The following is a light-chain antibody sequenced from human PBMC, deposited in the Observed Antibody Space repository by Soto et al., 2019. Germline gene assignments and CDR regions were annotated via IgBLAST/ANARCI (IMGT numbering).Light chain of an antibody. J-gene: IGKJ2*01. CDR3: QQYNNGPTYT. CDR2: GAS. V-gene: IGKV3-15*01. Sequence: EIVMTQSPATLSVSPGERATLSCRASQSISSSLAWYQQKPGQAPRLLIYGASTRATGIPARFSGSVSGTEFTLTISSLQSEEFAVYYCQQYNNGPTYTFGQGTKREIK. CDR1: QSISSS.